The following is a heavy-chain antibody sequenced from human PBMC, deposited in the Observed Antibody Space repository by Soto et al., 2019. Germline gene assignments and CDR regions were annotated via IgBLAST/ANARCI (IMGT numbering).Heavy chain of an antibody. CDR3: AHRQTYNTAWDVGWFDL. V-gene: IGHV2-5*02. Sequence: QITLKESGPPLVQPTQTLTLTCTFSGFSLSTNGVGVGWLRQPPGKALECLALIYWDDDKRYNPSLRNRLTITKDTSKTQVVLTMTDMDPVDTATYFCAHRQTYNTAWDVGWFDLWGQGTLVTVSS. CDR1: GFSLSTNGVG. CDR2: IYWDDDK. D-gene: IGHD1-20*01. J-gene: IGHJ5*02.